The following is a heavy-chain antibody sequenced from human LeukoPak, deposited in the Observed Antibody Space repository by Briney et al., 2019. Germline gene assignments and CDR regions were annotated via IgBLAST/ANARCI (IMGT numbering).Heavy chain of an antibody. CDR1: GYTFTSYG. D-gene: IGHD2-15*01. Sequence: ASVKVSCKASGYTFTSYGISWVRQPPGQGLEWMGWISAYNGNRNYTQKRQGRVTMTTDTSTSTAYMELRSLRSDETDVYYCARDETPSGFDYWGQGTLVTVSS. J-gene: IGHJ4*02. CDR3: ARDETPSGFDY. CDR2: ISAYNGNR. V-gene: IGHV1-18*01.